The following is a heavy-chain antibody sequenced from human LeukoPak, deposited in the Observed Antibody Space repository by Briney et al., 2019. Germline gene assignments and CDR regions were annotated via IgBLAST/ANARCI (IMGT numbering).Heavy chain of an antibody. D-gene: IGHD2-15*01. J-gene: IGHJ5*01. V-gene: IGHV3-23*01. CDR1: GFTFSNYG. CDR3: ARRPLEPCRGASCYPLDS. Sequence: PGGSLRLSCAASGFTFSNYGMSWVRQTPGKGLECVSVVTGSGGDGYYTGSVNGRVTISRDNAKNTLYLQMNTLRAEDTAVYYCARRPLEPCRGASCYPLDSWGQGTLVTVSS. CDR2: VTGSGGDG.